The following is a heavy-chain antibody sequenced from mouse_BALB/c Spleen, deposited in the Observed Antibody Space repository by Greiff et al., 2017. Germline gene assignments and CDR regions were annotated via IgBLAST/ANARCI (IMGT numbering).Heavy chain of an antibody. Sequence: EVKLEESGPGLVKPSQSLSLTCSVTGYSITSGYYWNWIRQFPGNKLEWMGYISYDGSNNYNPSLKNRISITRDTSKNQFFLKLNSVTTEDTATYYCARDGYDKGMDYWGQGTSVTVS. J-gene: IGHJ4*01. V-gene: IGHV3-6*02. D-gene: IGHD2-2*01. CDR3: ARDGYDKGMDY. CDR2: ISYDGSN. CDR1: GYSITSGYY.